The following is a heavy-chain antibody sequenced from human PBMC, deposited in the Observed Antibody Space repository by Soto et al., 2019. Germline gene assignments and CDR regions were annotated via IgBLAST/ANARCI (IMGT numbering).Heavy chain of an antibody. J-gene: IGHJ3*02. Sequence: LSLTCTVSGGSVSSGSYCWSWIRQPPGKGLEWIGYIYYSGSTNYNPSLKSRVTISVDTSKNQFSLKLSSVTAADTAVYYCARDTQYYYDSSGYDAFDIWGQGTMVTVSS. CDR1: GGSVSSGSYC. CDR3: ARDTQYYYDSSGYDAFDI. D-gene: IGHD3-22*01. V-gene: IGHV4-61*01. CDR2: IYYSGST.